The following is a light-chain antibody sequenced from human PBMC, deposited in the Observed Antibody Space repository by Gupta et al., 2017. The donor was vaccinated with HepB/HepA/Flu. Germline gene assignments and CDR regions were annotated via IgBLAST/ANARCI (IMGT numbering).Light chain of an antibody. Sequence: SYELTQPPSVSVSPGQTANINCSGDKLGEKYASWYQQKPGQSPVLVMYQDDKRSPGIPERFSGSNSGNTASLTISGTQAMDEAYYYCQAWYNRTVVFGGGTKVTVL. J-gene: IGLJ2*01. CDR2: QDD. CDR1: KLGEKY. CDR3: QAWYNRTVV. V-gene: IGLV3-1*01.